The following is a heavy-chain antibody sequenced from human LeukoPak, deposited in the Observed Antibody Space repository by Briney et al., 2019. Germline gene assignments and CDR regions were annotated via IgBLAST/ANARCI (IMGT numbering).Heavy chain of an antibody. CDR3: ARDLGYCSSTSCYEDY. Sequence: APVKVSCKASGYTFTSYGISSVRQAPGHGREWMGWISAYNGNTNYAQKLHGRVTITTDTSTSPEYMELRSVRSDDSAVYYCARDLGYCSSTSCYEDYWGQGTLVTVSS. D-gene: IGHD2-2*01. V-gene: IGHV1-18*01. J-gene: IGHJ4*02. CDR2: ISAYNGNT. CDR1: GYTFTSYG.